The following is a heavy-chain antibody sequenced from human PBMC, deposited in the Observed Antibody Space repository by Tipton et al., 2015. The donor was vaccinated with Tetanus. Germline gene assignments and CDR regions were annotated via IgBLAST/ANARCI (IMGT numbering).Heavy chain of an antibody. CDR2: VHNSGST. CDR1: GGSISSYY. D-gene: IGHD6-19*01. J-gene: IGHJ3*01. V-gene: IGHV4-59*01. Sequence: TLSLTCTVSGGSISSYYWTWIRQPPGRGLEWIGYVHNSGSTKYSPSLRSRVTLSVDTSKNQFSLKLSAVTAADTAVYYCARIGWPQQNKPAFDLWGQGTMVTVSP. CDR3: ARIGWPQQNKPAFDL.